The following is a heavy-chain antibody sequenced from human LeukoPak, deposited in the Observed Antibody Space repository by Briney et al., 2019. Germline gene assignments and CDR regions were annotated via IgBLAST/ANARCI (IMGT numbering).Heavy chain of an antibody. V-gene: IGHV7-4-1*02. CDR2: INTNTGNP. Sequence: VASVTVSCKASGYTFTSYAMKWVRQAPGQGLEWMGWINTNTGNPTYAQGFTGRFVFSLDTSVSTAYLQISSLKAEDTAVYYCARASTIFGAVELHDYWGQGTLVTVSS. CDR1: GYTFTSYA. CDR3: ARASTIFGAVELHDY. D-gene: IGHD3-3*01. J-gene: IGHJ4*02.